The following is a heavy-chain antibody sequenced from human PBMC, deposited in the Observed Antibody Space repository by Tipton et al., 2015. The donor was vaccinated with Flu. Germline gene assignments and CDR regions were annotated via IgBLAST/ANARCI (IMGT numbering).Heavy chain of an antibody. Sequence: TLSLTCTVSGDSVSNSDYYWNWIRQEPGKGLEWIGHIDFSGSTHYNPSLKSRLTISIDTSKNQFSLRLNGVTGADTAVYYCARESPYFYGMDVWGQGP. CDR1: GDSVSNSDYY. V-gene: IGHV4-31*03. CDR2: IDFSGST. J-gene: IGHJ6*02. CDR3: ARESPYFYGMDV.